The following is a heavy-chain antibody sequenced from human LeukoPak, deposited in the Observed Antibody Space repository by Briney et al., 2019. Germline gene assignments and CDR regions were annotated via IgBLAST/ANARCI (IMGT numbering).Heavy chain of an antibody. V-gene: IGHV4-34*01. D-gene: IGHD1-7*01. CDR1: GGSFSGYY. CDR3: ARGPPELMDAFDV. J-gene: IGHJ3*01. CDR2: INHSGST. Sequence: PSETLSLTCAVYGGSFSGYYWSWIRQPPGKGLEWIGEINHSGSTNYNPSLKSRVTISVDTSKNQFSLKLSSVTAADMAVYYCARGPPELMDAFDVWGQGTMVTVSS.